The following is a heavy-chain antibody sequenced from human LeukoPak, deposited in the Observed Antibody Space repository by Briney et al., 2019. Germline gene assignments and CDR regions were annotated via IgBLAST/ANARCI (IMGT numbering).Heavy chain of an antibody. CDR2: ISDSGGST. J-gene: IGHJ4*02. CDR3: ARHDSFIPY. Sequence: GGSLRLSCVASGFTFSDYAMSWVRQAPGKGLEWVSGISDSGGSTYYADSVKGRCAISRDNSKNTVSLQMNNLRAEDTAVYFCARHDSFIPYWGQGTLVTVTS. V-gene: IGHV3-23*01. D-gene: IGHD3-16*02. CDR1: GFTFSDYA.